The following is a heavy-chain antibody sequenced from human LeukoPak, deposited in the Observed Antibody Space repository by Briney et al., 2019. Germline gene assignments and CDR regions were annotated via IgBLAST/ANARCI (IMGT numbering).Heavy chain of an antibody. CDR1: GGSISSYY. CDR2: IYYSGST. J-gene: IGHJ4*02. D-gene: IGHD3-22*01. CDR3: ARVGDYYDSSGYYYFDY. Sequence: SETLSLTCTVSGGSISSYYWSWIRQPPGKGLEWIGYIYYSGSTNYNPSLKSRVTISVDTSKNQFSLKLSSVTAADTAVYYCARVGDYYDSSGYYYFDYWGQGTLVTVSS. V-gene: IGHV4-59*01.